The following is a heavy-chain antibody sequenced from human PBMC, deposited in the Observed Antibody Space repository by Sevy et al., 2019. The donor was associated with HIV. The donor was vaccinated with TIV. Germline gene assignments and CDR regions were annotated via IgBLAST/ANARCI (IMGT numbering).Heavy chain of an antibody. V-gene: IGHV4-59*01. CDR3: ARDPSSSGGYNLGLGGADDASDI. CDR2: IYYTGST. J-gene: IGHJ3*02. D-gene: IGHD1-26*01. CDR1: GGSISSYY. Sequence: SETLSLTCTVSGGSISSYYWSWIRQPPGKGLEWIGYIYYTGSTNYNPSLKSRVTIAVDTSKNQFSLKLSSVTAADSAVYYCARDPSSSGGYNLGLGGADDASDIWGQGTMVTVSS.